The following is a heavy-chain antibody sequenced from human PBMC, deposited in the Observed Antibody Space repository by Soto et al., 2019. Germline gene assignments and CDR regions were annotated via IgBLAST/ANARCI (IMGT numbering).Heavy chain of an antibody. CDR1: GGSISTRSYY. V-gene: IGHV4-39*01. J-gene: IGHJ4*02. D-gene: IGHD4-4*01. CDR2: IYYSGST. Sequence: SETLSLTCTVSGGSISTRSYYWGWIRQPPGKELEWIGSIYYSGSTYFNPSFRGRIALSVDTSNNQFSLTLSSVTAPDTAVYYCASHDYNNLGQPIDSWGQGKLVTVSS. CDR3: ASHDYNNLGQPIDS.